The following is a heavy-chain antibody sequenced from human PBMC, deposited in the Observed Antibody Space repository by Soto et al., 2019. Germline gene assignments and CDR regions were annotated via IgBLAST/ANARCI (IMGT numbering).Heavy chain of an antibody. V-gene: IGHV4-31*03. CDR1: GGSISSGGYY. D-gene: IGHD2-21*01. CDR2: IYYSGST. CDR3: ARGYIVGDPHNYYYYGMDV. Sequence: QVQLQESGPGLVKPSQTLSLTCTVSGGSISSGGYYWSWIRQHPGKGLEWIGYIYYSGSTYYNPSLKSRVTISVDTSKNQFSLKLSSVTAADTAVYYCARGYIVGDPHNYYYYGMDVWGQGTTVTVSS. J-gene: IGHJ6*02.